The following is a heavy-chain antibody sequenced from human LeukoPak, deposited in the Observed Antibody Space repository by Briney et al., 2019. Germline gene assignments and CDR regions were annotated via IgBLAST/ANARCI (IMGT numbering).Heavy chain of an antibody. CDR1: GFTFSSYA. D-gene: IGHD6-13*01. V-gene: IGHV3-21*01. J-gene: IGHJ4*02. CDR2: ISSSSSYI. Sequence: PGGSLRLSCAASGFTFSSYAMSWVRQAPGKGLEWVSSISSSSSYIYYADSVKGRFTISRDNAKNSLYLQMNSLRAEDTAVYYCARDRVVAAAAHFDYWGQGTLVTVSS. CDR3: ARDRVVAAAAHFDY.